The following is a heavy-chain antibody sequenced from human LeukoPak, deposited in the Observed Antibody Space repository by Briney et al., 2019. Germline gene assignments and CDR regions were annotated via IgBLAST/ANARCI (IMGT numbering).Heavy chain of an antibody. V-gene: IGHV3-66*01. Sequence: GGSLRPSCAGSGFTVSNSHMNWVRQAPGKGPEWVSVTYTSGGTFYADSVKGRFTISRDNSKNTLYLQMNSLRAEDTAVYYCELWLVQNAMDVWGQGTTVTVSS. CDR2: TYTSGGT. J-gene: IGHJ6*02. CDR3: ELWLVQNAMDV. CDR1: GFTVSNSH. D-gene: IGHD3-10*01.